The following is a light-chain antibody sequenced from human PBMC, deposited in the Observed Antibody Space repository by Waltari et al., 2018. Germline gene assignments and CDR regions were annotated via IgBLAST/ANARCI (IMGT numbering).Light chain of an antibody. J-gene: IGKJ1*01. V-gene: IGKV3-20*01. Sequence: EIGLTQSQGTLSLSPGERATLACRANQSVSSSYLAWDQQKPGQAPRLLIYGASSRATGLPDRFSGSGSWTDFTLTISSLDPEDFAVYYCPQYGSSWTFGQGTKVEIK. CDR2: GAS. CDR1: QSVSSSY. CDR3: PQYGSSWT.